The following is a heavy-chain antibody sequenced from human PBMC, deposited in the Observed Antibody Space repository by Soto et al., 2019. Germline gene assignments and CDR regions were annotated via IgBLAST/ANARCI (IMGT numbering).Heavy chain of an antibody. J-gene: IGHJ5*02. V-gene: IGHV3-23*01. Sequence: GGSLRLSCRASGFTFSSYAMSWVRQAPGKGLEWVSAISGSGGSTYYADSVKGRFTISRDNSKNTLYLQMNSLRAEDTAVYYCAKDPGYYNWFDPWGQGTLVTVSS. CDR3: AKDPGYYNWFDP. CDR1: GFTFSSYA. CDR2: ISGSGGST. D-gene: IGHD1-26*01.